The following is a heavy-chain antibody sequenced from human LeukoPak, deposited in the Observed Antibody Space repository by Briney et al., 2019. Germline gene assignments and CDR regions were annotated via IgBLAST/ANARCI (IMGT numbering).Heavy chain of an antibody. CDR2: ISYDGSNK. CDR3: AKDISSYCSSTSCPAQREEYGMDV. CDR1: GFTFSSYG. J-gene: IGHJ6*02. D-gene: IGHD2-2*01. V-gene: IGHV3-30*18. Sequence: GGSLRLSCAASGFTFSSYGMHWVRQAPGKGLEWVAVISYDGSNKYYADSVKGRFTISRDNSKNTLYLQMNSLRAEDTAVYYCAKDISSYCSSTSCPAQREEYGMDVWGQGTTVTVSS.